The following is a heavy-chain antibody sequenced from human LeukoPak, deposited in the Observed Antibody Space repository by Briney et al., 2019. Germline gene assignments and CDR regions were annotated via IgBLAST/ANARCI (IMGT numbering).Heavy chain of an antibody. Sequence: GESLKISCKGSGYRFTSDWIGWVRQMPGKGLEWMGIIYPGDSDTRYSPSFQGQVAISADKSVNTAYLQWSSLKASDTAMYYCARLSGRVVCSAGSCYIDSWGQGTLVTVSS. D-gene: IGHD2-15*01. CDR1: GYRFTSDW. V-gene: IGHV5-51*01. J-gene: IGHJ4*02. CDR2: IYPGDSDT. CDR3: ARLSGRVVCSAGSCYIDS.